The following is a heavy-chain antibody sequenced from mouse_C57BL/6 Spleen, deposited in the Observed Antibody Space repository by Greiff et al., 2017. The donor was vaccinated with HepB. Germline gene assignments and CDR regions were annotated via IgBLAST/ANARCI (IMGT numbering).Heavy chain of an antibody. V-gene: IGHV5-4*03. J-gene: IGHJ3*01. CDR3: ARGDGYYDY. CDR2: ISDGGSYT. CDR1: GFTFSSYA. Sequence: EVKLVESGGGLVKPGGSLKLSCAASGFTFSSYAMSWVRQTPEKRLEWVATISDGGSYTYYPDNVKGRFTISRDNAKNNLYLQMSHLKSEDTAMYYCARGDGYYDYWGQGTLVTVSA. D-gene: IGHD2-3*01.